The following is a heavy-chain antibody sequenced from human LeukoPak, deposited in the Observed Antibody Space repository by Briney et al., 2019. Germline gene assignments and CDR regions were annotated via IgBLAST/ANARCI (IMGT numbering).Heavy chain of an antibody. CDR2: ISGGGETT. D-gene: IGHD6-19*01. CDR3: AKATIEQWLVKVDSFDS. J-gene: IGHJ4*02. Sequence: PGRSLRLSCAASGFTFSSYAMSWVRQAPGKGLEWVSSISGGGETTHYAGSVKGRFTISRDNSKNTLYLQMNSLRVEDTAIYYCAKATIEQWLVKVDSFDSWGQGSLVTISS. V-gene: IGHV3-23*01. CDR1: GFTFSSYA.